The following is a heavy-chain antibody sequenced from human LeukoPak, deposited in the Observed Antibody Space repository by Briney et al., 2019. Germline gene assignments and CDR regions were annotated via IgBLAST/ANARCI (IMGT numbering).Heavy chain of an antibody. Sequence: PSETLSLTCAVYGGSFSGYYWSWIRQPPGKGLEWIGEINHSGSTNYNPSLKSRVTISVDTSKNQFSLKLSSVTAADTAAYYCARGLKITIFGVAIIRSDAFDIWGQGTMVTVSS. D-gene: IGHD3-3*01. J-gene: IGHJ3*02. V-gene: IGHV4-34*01. CDR3: ARGLKITIFGVAIIRSDAFDI. CDR2: INHSGST. CDR1: GGSFSGYY.